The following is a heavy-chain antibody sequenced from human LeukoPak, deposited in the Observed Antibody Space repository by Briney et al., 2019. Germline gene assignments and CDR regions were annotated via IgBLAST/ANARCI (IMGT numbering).Heavy chain of an antibody. V-gene: IGHV4-39*01. Sequence: SETLSLTCTVSGGSISSRNSFWGWIRQSPGKGLEWIGTIYHAGSKYYNPSLESRFAIYVDTSKDQFYLELTSVTAADTGVYYCARRESHSYAEIWYFDLWGRGTLVTVSS. J-gene: IGHJ2*01. CDR2: IYHAGSK. CDR1: GGSISSRNSF. D-gene: IGHD5-18*01. CDR3: ARRESHSYAEIWYFDL.